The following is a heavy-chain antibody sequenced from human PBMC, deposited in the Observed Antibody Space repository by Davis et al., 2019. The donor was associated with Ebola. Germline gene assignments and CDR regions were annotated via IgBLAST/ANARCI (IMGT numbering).Heavy chain of an antibody. CDR3: VRVSRNIATGWYRFDAFDI. CDR2: ISGDSLYT. V-gene: IGHV3-11*06. Sequence: GESLKISCAASGFTFTDYYMGWIRQAPGKGLEWVSYISGDSLYTNYADSVRGRLTISRDDAKNSLSLQMNSLRAEDTAIYYCVRVSRNIATGWYRFDAFDIWGQGTLVTVSS. J-gene: IGHJ3*02. CDR1: GFTFTDYY. D-gene: IGHD6-19*01.